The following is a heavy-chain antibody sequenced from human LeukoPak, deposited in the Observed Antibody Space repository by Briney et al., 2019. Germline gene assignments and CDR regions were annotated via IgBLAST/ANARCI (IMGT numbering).Heavy chain of an antibody. CDR2: IIPIFGTA. CDR3: ARSDGSGSYYSGYYYYYMDV. Sequence: SVKVSCKASGGTFSSYAISWVRQAPGQGLEWVGGIIPIFGTANYAQKFQGRVTITADESTSTAYMELSSLRSEDTAVYYCARSDGSGSYYSGYYYYYMDVWGKGTTVTISS. CDR1: GGTFSSYA. V-gene: IGHV1-69*13. D-gene: IGHD3-10*01. J-gene: IGHJ6*03.